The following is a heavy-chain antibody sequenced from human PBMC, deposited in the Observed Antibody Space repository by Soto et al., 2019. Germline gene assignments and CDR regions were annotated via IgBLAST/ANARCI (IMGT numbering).Heavy chain of an antibody. CDR1: GGSVSSGSYY. J-gene: IGHJ4*02. CDR3: ARSLWFGAEGVYYFDY. CDR2: IYYSGST. D-gene: IGHD3-10*01. Sequence: SETLSLTCTVSGGSVSSGSYYWSWIRQPPGKGLEWIGYIYYSGSTNYNPSLKSRVTISVDTSKNQFSPKLSSVTAADTAVYYCARSLWFGAEGVYYFDYWGQGTLVTVSS. V-gene: IGHV4-61*01.